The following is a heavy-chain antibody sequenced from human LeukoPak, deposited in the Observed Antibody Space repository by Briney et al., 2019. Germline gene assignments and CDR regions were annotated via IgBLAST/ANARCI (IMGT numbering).Heavy chain of an antibody. CDR2: IIPIFGIT. CDR3: ARDRGVVIDTYYSDNYGMDV. CDR1: GGTFSSYA. Sequence: GASVKVSCKASGGTFSSYAISWVRQAPGQGLEWMGRIIPIFGITNYAQKFQGRVTITADKSTSTAYMELSSLRPEDTAVYYCARDRGVVIDTYYSDNYGMDVWGRGTTVTVSS. D-gene: IGHD2-21*01. V-gene: IGHV1-69*04. J-gene: IGHJ6*02.